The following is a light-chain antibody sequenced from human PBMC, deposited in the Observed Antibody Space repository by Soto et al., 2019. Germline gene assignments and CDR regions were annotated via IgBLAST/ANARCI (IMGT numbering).Light chain of an antibody. CDR2: WAS. CDR1: QSDLYSFNNKNY. Sequence: DIVLTQSPDSLAVSLGERATINCRSSQSDLYSFNNKNYLGWYQQKPGQAPKLLIYWASTRESGVPDRFSGSGSGTDFTLTISSLQAEDVAVYYCQHYYSDPPWTFGQGTKVEIK. V-gene: IGKV4-1*01. J-gene: IGKJ1*01. CDR3: QHYYSDPPWT.